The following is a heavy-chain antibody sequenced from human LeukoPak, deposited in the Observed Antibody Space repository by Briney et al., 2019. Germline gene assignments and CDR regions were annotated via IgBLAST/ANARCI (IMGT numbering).Heavy chain of an antibody. J-gene: IGHJ3*02. CDR1: GGSISSYY. CDR2: IYYSGNT. Sequence: SETLSLTCTVSGGSISSYYWSWIRQPPGKGLEWIGYIYYSGNTNYNPSLKSRVTMSVDTSKNQFSLKMSSVTAADRAVYYCARVDTAMVTSDDAFDIWGQGTMVTVSS. CDR3: ARVDTAMVTSDDAFDI. D-gene: IGHD5-18*01. V-gene: IGHV4-59*01.